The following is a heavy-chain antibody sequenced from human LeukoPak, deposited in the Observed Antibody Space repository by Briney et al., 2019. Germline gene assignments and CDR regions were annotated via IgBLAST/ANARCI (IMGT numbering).Heavy chain of an antibody. J-gene: IGHJ4*02. V-gene: IGHV3-23*01. Sequence: GGSLRLSCAASGFTFSSYAMSWVRQAPGKGLEWVSAISGSGGSTYYADSVKGRFTISRDNSKNTLYLQMNSLRPEDTAVYYCAKRGGSYIGYFDYWGQGTLVTVSS. CDR1: GFTFSSYA. CDR3: AKRGGSYIGYFDY. CDR2: ISGSGGST. D-gene: IGHD1-26*01.